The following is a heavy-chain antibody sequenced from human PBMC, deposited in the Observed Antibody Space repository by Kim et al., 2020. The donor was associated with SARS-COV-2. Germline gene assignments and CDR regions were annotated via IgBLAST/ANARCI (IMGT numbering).Heavy chain of an antibody. CDR3: AKISSSWYDDAFDI. J-gene: IGHJ3*02. CDR2: ISWNSGSI. Sequence: GGSLRLSCAASGFTFDDYAMHWVRQAPGKGLEWVSGISWNSGSIGYADSVKGRFTIPRDNAKNSLYLQMNSLRAEDTALYYCAKISSSWYDDAFDIWGQG. CDR1: GFTFDDYA. V-gene: IGHV3-9*01. D-gene: IGHD6-13*01.